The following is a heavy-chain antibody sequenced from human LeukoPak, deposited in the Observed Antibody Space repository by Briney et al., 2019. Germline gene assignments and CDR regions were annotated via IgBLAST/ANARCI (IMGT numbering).Heavy chain of an antibody. CDR3: ARSVGY. Sequence: SGTLSLTCAVSGYSISSGYYWGWIRQPPGKGLEWIGSVYHSGITYYNPSLKSRVTISVDTSKNQFSLKLSSVTAADTAVYYCARSVGYWGQGTLVTVSS. CDR2: VYHSGIT. J-gene: IGHJ4*01. V-gene: IGHV4-38-2*01. CDR1: GYSISSGYY.